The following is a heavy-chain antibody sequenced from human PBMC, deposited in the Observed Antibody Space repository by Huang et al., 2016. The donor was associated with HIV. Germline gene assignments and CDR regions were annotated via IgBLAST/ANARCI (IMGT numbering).Heavy chain of an antibody. CDR2: ISAHKGDT. D-gene: IGHD3-22*01. J-gene: IGHJ4*02. Sequence: GISWVRQAPGQGLEWMGSISAHKGDTNYAQKFRVRVTMTTDTSTSTAHMELRSLRSDDSAVYYCVVDDTSGYFSSDYWGQGTLVTVSS. CDR1: G. CDR3: VVDDTSGYFSSDY. V-gene: IGHV1-18*01.